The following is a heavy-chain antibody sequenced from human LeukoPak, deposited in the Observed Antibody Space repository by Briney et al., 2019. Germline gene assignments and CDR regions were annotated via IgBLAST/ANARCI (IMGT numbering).Heavy chain of an antibody. J-gene: IGHJ4*02. CDR1: GFTFSSYA. D-gene: IGHD3-10*01. V-gene: IGHV3-23*01. Sequence: PGGSLRLSCAASGFTFSSYAMTWVRQAPGKGLEWVSTISGSGGGTYYADSVKGRFTISRDNSRITLYLQMNSLRAEDTAVYYCAKGFRFGELLSYFDYWGQGTLVTVSS. CDR2: ISGSGGGT. CDR3: AKGFRFGELLSYFDY.